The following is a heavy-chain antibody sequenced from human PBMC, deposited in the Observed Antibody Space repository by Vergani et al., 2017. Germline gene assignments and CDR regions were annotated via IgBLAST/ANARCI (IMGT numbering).Heavy chain of an antibody. CDR3: ATGHSNYDY. Sequence: EVQVLESGGGLVQPGGSLRLSCAASGFTFSNYAMTWVRQAPGKGLEWVSTISGIGDSTYYADSVKGRFTISRDNSKNTLYLQTNSLRAEDTAVYYCATGHSNYDYWGQGTLVTVSS. V-gene: IGHV3-23*01. D-gene: IGHD4-11*01. J-gene: IGHJ4*02. CDR1: GFTFSNYA. CDR2: ISGIGDST.